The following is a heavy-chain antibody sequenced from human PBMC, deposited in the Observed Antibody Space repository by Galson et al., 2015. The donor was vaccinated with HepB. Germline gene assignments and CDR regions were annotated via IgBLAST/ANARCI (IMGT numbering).Heavy chain of an antibody. V-gene: IGHV1-3*01. CDR2: INGGNGNT. Sequence: SVKVSCKASGYTLTSHAMHWARQAPGQRLEWMGWINGGNGNTKYSEKFQGRVTISRDTSASTAYMELTSQRSEDTAVYYCARGSEYFDYWGQGTLVTVSS. D-gene: IGHD6-19*01. J-gene: IGHJ4*02. CDR3: ARGSEYFDY. CDR1: GYTLTSHA.